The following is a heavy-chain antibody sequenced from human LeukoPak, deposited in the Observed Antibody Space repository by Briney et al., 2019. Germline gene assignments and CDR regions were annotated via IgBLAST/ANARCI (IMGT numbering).Heavy chain of an antibody. D-gene: IGHD2-8*01. J-gene: IGHJ4*02. CDR3: ARVKGGTRFDY. V-gene: IGHV3-30*14. CDR1: GFTFSSYA. Sequence: GRSLRLSCAASGFTFSSYAMHWVRQAPGKGLEWVAVISYDGSNKYYADSVKGRFTISRDNSKNTLYLQMNSLRAEDTAMYYCARVKGGTRFDYWGQGTLVTVSS. CDR2: ISYDGSNK.